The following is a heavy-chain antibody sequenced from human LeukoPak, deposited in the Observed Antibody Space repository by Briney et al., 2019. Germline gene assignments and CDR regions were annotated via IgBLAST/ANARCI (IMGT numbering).Heavy chain of an antibody. V-gene: IGHV1-2*02. CDR3: ARKSAGFLTA. CDR1: GYTFTGDQ. CDR2: IKPSSGDT. J-gene: IGHJ5*02. Sequence: ASVKVSCKASGYTFTGDQIYWLRQAPGQGLEWVGWIKPSSGDTLYEQRFQGRVTMTRDKSISSAYMELSSLRSDDTAVYYCARKSAGFLTAWGQGTLVTVSS. D-gene: IGHD2/OR15-2a*01.